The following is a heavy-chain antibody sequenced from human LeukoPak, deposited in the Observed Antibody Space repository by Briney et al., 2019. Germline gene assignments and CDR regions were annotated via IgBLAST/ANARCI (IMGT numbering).Heavy chain of an antibody. CDR3: AREGSLGGSSTSSLGI. D-gene: IGHD2-2*01. CDR2: ISAYNGNT. V-gene: IGHV1-18*01. CDR1: GYTFTSYG. J-gene: IGHJ4*02. Sequence: GASVNVSCKASGYTFTSYGISWVRQAPGQGLEWMGWISAYNGNTNYAQKLQGRVTMTTDTSTSTAYMELRSLRSEDTAVYYCAREGSLGGSSTSSLGIWGQGTLVTVSS.